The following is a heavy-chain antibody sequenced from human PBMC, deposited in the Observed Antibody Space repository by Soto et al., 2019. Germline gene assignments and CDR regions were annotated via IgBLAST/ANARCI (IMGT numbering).Heavy chain of an antibody. Sequence: DVQLVESGGGLIQPGESLRLSCAAFGLTISGKKYVAWVRQAPGKGLEWVSALYDVDGSFYADSVKGRFTTSSDSSKTTVYLQMNDLRTDDTAVYYCATWHEREHAYDVWGQGKTVTVSS. J-gene: IGHJ3*01. V-gene: IGHV3-53*01. CDR2: LYDVDGS. CDR1: GLTISGKKY. CDR3: ATWHEREHAYDV. D-gene: IGHD1-1*01.